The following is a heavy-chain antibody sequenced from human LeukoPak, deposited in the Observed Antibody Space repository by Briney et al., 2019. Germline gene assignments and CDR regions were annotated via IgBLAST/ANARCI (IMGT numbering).Heavy chain of an antibody. CDR1: GFTFSSYS. Sequence: GGSLRLSCAASGFTFSSYSMNWVRQAPGKGLEWVSSISSSSSYIYYADSVKGRFTISRDNAKNSLYLQMNSLRAEDTAVYYCARTGYCSSTSCYLFDYWGQGTLVTVSS. V-gene: IGHV3-21*01. D-gene: IGHD2-2*01. J-gene: IGHJ4*02. CDR2: ISSSSSYI. CDR3: ARTGYCSSTSCYLFDY.